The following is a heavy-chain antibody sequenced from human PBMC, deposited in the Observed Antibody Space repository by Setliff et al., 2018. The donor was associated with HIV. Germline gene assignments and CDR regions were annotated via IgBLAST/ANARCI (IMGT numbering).Heavy chain of an antibody. J-gene: IGHJ3*02. CDR2: MNPKSGNT. D-gene: IGHD6-19*01. V-gene: IGHV1-8*01. CDR3: ARRDEEWLAPDAFDI. CDR1: GYTFTSYD. Sequence: ASVKVSCKASGYTFTSYDINWVRQATGQGLEWMGWMNPKSGNTGYAQKFQGRITMTRDTSISTAYMELSSLKSEDTAVYYCARRDEEWLAPDAFDIWGQGTMVTVSS.